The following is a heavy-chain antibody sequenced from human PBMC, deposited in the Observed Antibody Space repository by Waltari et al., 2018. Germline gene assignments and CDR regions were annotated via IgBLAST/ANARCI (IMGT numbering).Heavy chain of an antibody. CDR2: IYYSGTT. J-gene: IGHJ4*02. CDR3: ARQSYYDESGHD. Sequence: QLELQESGPGLVKPSETLSLTCRVSGGYISRSGSYWVWIRQPPGKGLEWIGSIYYSGTTYYNPSLNSRVTISVDTSKNQFSLKLTSVTAADTAMYFCARQSYYDESGHDWGQGTLVTVSS. D-gene: IGHD3-22*01. V-gene: IGHV4-39*01. CDR1: GGYISRSGSY.